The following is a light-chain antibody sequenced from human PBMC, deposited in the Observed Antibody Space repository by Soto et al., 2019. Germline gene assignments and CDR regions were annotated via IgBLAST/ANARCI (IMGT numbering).Light chain of an antibody. CDR3: LVWDSIGDNYV. CDR1: NIGSDT. Sequence: SYALAQPPSVSVAPGETARITCGRNNIGSDTVHLYQQKPGQAPVVVVYDDSERPSGTPERISGSNSGDTATLTIRRVEAGDEADYYCLVWDSIGDNYVFGSGTKVTVL. CDR2: DDS. J-gene: IGLJ1*01. V-gene: IGLV3-21*02.